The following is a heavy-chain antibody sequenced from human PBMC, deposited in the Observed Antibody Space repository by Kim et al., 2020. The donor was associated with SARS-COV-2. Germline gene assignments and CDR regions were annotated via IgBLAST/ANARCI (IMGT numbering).Heavy chain of an antibody. D-gene: IGHD3-10*01. CDR2: INPNSGGT. V-gene: IGHV1-2*04. Sequence: ASVKVSCKASGYTFTGYYMHWVRQAPGQGLEWMGWINPNSGGTNYAQKFQGWVTMTRDTSISTAYMELSRLRSDDTAVYYCARGANYYGSGSYYNDLLTTDYYGMDVWGQGTTVTVSS. J-gene: IGHJ6*02. CDR1: GYTFTGYY. CDR3: ARGANYYGSGSYYNDLLTTDYYGMDV.